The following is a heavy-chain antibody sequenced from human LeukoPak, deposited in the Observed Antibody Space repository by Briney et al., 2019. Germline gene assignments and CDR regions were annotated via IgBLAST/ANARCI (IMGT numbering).Heavy chain of an antibody. D-gene: IGHD6-13*01. J-gene: IGHJ4*02. V-gene: IGHV4-59*01. CDR1: GGSISSYY. Sequence: PETLSLTCTVSGGSISSYYWSWIRQPPGKGLEWIGYIYHSGSTNYNPSLKSRVTISADTSKNQFSLKVSSVTAADTAMYYCARVGSPYYFDYWGQGTLGTVSS. CDR3: ARVGSPYYFDY. CDR2: IYHSGST.